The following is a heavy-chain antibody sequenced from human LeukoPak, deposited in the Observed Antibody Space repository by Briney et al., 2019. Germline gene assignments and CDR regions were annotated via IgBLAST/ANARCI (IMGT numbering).Heavy chain of an antibody. D-gene: IGHD2-2*01. CDR1: GFIFNYYG. CDR2: INWNGGST. CDR3: ARVSYQEGVDY. J-gene: IGHJ4*02. Sequence: PGGSLRLSCATSGFIFNYYGMSWVRQAPGKGLEWVSGINWNGGSTGYADSVKGRFTISRDNANNSLYLQMDSLRVEETAVYHCARVSYQEGVDYWGQGTLVTVSS. V-gene: IGHV3-20*01.